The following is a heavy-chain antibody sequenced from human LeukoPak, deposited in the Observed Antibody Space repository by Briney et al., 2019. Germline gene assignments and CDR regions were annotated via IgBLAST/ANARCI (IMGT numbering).Heavy chain of an antibody. CDR2: INPNSGGT. V-gene: IGHV1-2*06. J-gene: IGHJ4*02. CDR3: ARGPRITIFGVVTAPHDY. D-gene: IGHD3-3*01. Sequence: GASVKVSCKASGYTFTGYYMNWVRQAPGQGLEWMGRINPNSGGTNYAQKFQGRVTMTRDTSISTAYMELSRLRSDDTAVYYCARGPRITIFGVVTAPHDYWGQGTLVTVSS. CDR1: GYTFTGYY.